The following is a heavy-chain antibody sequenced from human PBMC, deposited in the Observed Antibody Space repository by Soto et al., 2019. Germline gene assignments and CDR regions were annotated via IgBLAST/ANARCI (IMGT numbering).Heavy chain of an antibody. J-gene: IGHJ4*02. Sequence: SETLSLTCAVYGGSFSGYYWSWIRQPPGKGLEWIGEINHSGSTNYNPSLKSRVTISVDTSKNQFSLKLSSVTAADTAVYYCARWGAARVRGRQADYWGQGTLVTVSS. CDR3: ARWGAARVRGRQADY. D-gene: IGHD6-6*01. CDR1: GGSFSGYY. CDR2: INHSGST. V-gene: IGHV4-34*01.